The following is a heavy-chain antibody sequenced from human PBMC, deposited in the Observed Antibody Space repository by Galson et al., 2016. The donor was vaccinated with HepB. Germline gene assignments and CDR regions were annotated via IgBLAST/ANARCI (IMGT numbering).Heavy chain of an antibody. V-gene: IGHV1-24*01. Sequence: SVKVSCKASGGTFSNYAISWVRQAPGKGLEWMGGVDPRDDETIYAQMFQGRVTMTEDTSTDTAYMELSSLRSGDSAVYYCVTDMVIGAWYADGMDVWGQGTTVTVSS. D-gene: IGHD2-21*01. CDR1: GGTFSNYA. CDR2: VDPRDDET. CDR3: VTDMVIGAWYADGMDV. J-gene: IGHJ6*02.